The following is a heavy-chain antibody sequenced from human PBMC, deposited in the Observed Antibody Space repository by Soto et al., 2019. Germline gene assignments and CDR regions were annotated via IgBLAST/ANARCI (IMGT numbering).Heavy chain of an antibody. CDR1: GGSISSYY. D-gene: IGHD3-3*01. V-gene: IGHV4-59*01. CDR2: IYYSGST. CDR3: ARGSSYYDFWSGYYIWFDP. J-gene: IGHJ5*02. Sequence: SETLSLTCTVSGGSISSYYWSWIRQPPGKGLEWIGYIYYSGSTNYNPSLKSRVTISVDTSKNQFSLKLSSVTAADTAVYYCARGSSYYDFWSGYYIWFDPWGQGTLVTVSS.